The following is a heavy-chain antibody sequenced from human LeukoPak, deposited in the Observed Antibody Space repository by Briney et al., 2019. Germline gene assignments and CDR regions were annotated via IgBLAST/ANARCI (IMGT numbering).Heavy chain of an antibody. CDR2: MNPNRGDT. CDR1: GYTFTRYY. D-gene: IGHD2-15*01. Sequence: ASVKVSFKASGYTFTRYYIHWMRQAPGQGLEWMGWMNPNRGDTSYAQKFQGRVTMTRDTPINTAYMELSGLTSDDTAVYYCGRGGIDCSDTGCYVDYWGQGTLVTVSS. CDR3: GRGGIDCSDTGCYVDY. V-gene: IGHV1-2*02. J-gene: IGHJ4*02.